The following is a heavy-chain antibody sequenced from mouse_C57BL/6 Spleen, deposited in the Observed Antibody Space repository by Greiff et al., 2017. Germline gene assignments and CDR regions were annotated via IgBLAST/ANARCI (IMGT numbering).Heavy chain of an antibody. CDR1: GYTFTSYW. D-gene: IGHD2-1*01. J-gene: IGHJ4*01. CDR2: IDPSDSYT. Sequence: QVQLQQSGAELVKPGASVKLSCKASGYTFTSYWMQWVKQRPGQGLEWIGEIDPSDSYTNYTQKFKGKATLTVDTSSSTAYMQLSSLTSEDSAVYYCARSLVYHGAMDYWGQGTSVTVSS. V-gene: IGHV1-50*01. CDR3: ARSLVYHGAMDY.